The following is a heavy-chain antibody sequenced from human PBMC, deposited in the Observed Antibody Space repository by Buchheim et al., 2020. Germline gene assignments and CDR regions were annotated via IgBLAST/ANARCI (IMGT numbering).Heavy chain of an antibody. CDR1: GGSISSGGYY. J-gene: IGHJ5*02. CDR3: ARERYGDYEFRWFDP. Sequence: QVQLQESGPGLVKPSQPLSLTCTVSGGSISSGGYYWSWIRQHPGKGLEWIGYIYYSGSTYYTPSLKSRVTISVDTSKNQFSLKLSSVTAADTAVYYCARERYGDYEFRWFDPWGQGTL. V-gene: IGHV4-31*03. CDR2: IYYSGST. D-gene: IGHD4-17*01.